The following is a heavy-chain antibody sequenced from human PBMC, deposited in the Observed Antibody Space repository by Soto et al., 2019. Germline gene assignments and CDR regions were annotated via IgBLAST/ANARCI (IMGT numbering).Heavy chain of an antibody. D-gene: IGHD6-19*01. V-gene: IGHV1-3*01. CDR2: INAGNGNP. CDR3: ARGAVAGTDP. Sequence: ASVKVSCKASGYTFTSYAMHWVRQAPGQRLEWMGWINAGNGNPKYSQKFQGRVTITRDTSASTAYMELSSLRSEDTAVYYCARGAVAGTDPWGQGTLVTVSS. CDR1: GYTFTSYA. J-gene: IGHJ5*02.